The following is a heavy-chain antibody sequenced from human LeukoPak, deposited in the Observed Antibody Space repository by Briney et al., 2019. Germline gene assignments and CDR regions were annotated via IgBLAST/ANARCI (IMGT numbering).Heavy chain of an antibody. D-gene: IGHD3-3*01. Sequence: PGGSLRLSCAASGFTFNTYAMNWVRQAPGKGLEWVSGITTNGDSTYYADSVKGWFTLSRDNSKSTLYLQMNSLRAEDTAIYYCAKVANNFWSGLDYWGQGALVTVSS. CDR1: GFTFNTYA. CDR3: AKVANNFWSGLDY. J-gene: IGHJ4*02. V-gene: IGHV3-23*01. CDR2: ITTNGDST.